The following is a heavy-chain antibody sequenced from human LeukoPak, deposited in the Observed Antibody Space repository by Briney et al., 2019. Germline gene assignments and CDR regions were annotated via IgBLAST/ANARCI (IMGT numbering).Heavy chain of an antibody. Sequence: PSETLSLTCTVSGGSVSGYYWSWIRLPPGKGLEWIGYIYYSGGTNYSPPLKSRVTIFGDTSKNQFFLKLSYVTAADTAVYYCARARYVNSFYAFDIWGQGTLVTVSS. J-gene: IGHJ3*02. CDR3: ARARYVNSFYAFDI. CDR2: IYYSGGT. D-gene: IGHD3-9*01. CDR1: GGSVSGYY. V-gene: IGHV4-59*02.